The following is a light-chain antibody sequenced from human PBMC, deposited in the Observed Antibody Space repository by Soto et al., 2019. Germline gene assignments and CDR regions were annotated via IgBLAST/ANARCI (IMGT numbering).Light chain of an antibody. J-gene: IGKJ1*01. Sequence: DIQMTQSPSTLSGSVGDRVTITCRASQTISSWLAWYQRKPGKAAKLLIYKASTLKSGVPSRFSGSGSGTEFALTISSLQPDDFATYYCQHYNSYSEAFGQGTKVELK. CDR3: QHYNSYSEA. V-gene: IGKV1-5*03. CDR1: QTISSW. CDR2: KAS.